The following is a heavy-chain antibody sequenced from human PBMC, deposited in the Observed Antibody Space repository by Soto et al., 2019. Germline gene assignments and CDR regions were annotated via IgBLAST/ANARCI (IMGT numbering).Heavy chain of an antibody. CDR1: GFTFSSYS. CDR2: ISSSSSYI. J-gene: IGHJ4*02. Sequence: EVQLVESGGGLVKPGGSLRLSCAASGFTFSSYSMNWVRQAPGKGLEWVSSISSSSSYIYYADSVKGRFTISRDNAKNSLYLQMNSRRAGDTAVYYCARDQPGYSYGYGLGYWGQGTLVTVSS. V-gene: IGHV3-21*01. CDR3: ARDQPGYSYGYGLGY. D-gene: IGHD5-18*01.